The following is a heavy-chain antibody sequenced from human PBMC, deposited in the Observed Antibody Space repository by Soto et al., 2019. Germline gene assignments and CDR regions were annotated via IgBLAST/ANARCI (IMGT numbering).Heavy chain of an antibody. D-gene: IGHD3-16*01. Sequence: SETLSLTCTVSGGSISSGDYYWSWIRQPPGKGLEWIGYIYYSGSTYYNPSLKSRVTISVDTSKNQFSLKLSSVTAADTAVYYCARELDTLGGDAFDIWGQGTMVTVSS. CDR3: ARELDTLGGDAFDI. CDR1: GGSISSGDYY. V-gene: IGHV4-30-4*01. CDR2: IYYSGST. J-gene: IGHJ3*02.